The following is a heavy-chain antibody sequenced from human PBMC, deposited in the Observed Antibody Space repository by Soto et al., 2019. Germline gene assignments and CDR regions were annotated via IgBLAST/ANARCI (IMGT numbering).Heavy chain of an antibody. D-gene: IGHD5-12*01. CDR1: GYTFTSYA. V-gene: IGHV1-3*01. CDR2: INAGNGNT. J-gene: IGHJ5*02. CDR3: ARSTDGYSGYDLSWFDP. Sequence: ASVKVSCKASGYTFTSYAMHWVRQAPGQRLEWMGWINAGNGNTKYSQKFQGRVTITRDTSASTAYMELSSLRSEDTAVYYCARSTDGYSGYDLSWFDPWGQGTLVTVSS.